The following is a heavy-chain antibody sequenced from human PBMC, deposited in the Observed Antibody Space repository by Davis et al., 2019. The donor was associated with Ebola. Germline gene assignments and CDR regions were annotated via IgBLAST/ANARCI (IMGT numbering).Heavy chain of an antibody. CDR2: ISRAGEST. CDR3: VREEYSYSLGSFDF. J-gene: IGHJ4*02. V-gene: IGHV3-23*01. CDR1: GFTFGDYA. D-gene: IGHD5-18*01. Sequence: GESLKISCAASGFTFGDYAMSWVRQAPGKGLEWVSTISRAGESTYYGDSVRGRFTISRDNPKNTLYLEMNSLTDEDAAVYFCVREEYSYSLGSFDFWGQGILVTVSS.